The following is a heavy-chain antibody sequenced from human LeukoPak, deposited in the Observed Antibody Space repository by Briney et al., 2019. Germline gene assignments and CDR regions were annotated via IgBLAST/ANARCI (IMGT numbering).Heavy chain of an antibody. CDR3: ATYTHWVAGDV. D-gene: IGHD3-16*01. V-gene: IGHV3-7*01. CDR1: GFTFSDSW. J-gene: IGHJ6*02. Sequence: PGGSLRLSCAASGFTFSDSWVSWVRQAPGKGLEWVANMNQDGSEKDYVDSVKGRFTISRDNARKSLYLQMSSLRAEDTAVYYCATYTHWVAGDVWGQGTTVTVSS. CDR2: MNQDGSEK.